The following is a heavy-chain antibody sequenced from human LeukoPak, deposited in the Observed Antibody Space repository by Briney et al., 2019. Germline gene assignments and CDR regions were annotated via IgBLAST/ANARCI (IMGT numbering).Heavy chain of an antibody. CDR1: GFTFDDFA. V-gene: IGHV3-43*02. CDR2: ISGDGGST. CDR3: AKDGSPRGYYMDV. J-gene: IGHJ6*03. Sequence: GGSLRLSCAASGFTFDDFAMHWVRQAPGKGLEWVSFISGDGGSTYYADSVKGRFTISRDNSKNSLYLQMNSLRTEDTALYYCAKDGSPRGYYMDVWGKGTTVTVSS. D-gene: IGHD6-13*01.